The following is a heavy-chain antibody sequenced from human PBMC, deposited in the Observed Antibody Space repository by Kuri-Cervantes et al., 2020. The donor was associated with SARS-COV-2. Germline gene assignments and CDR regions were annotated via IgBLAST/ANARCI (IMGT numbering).Heavy chain of an antibody. CDR2: IYYSGST. J-gene: IGHJ5*02. D-gene: IGHD3-3*01. CDR1: GFTFSSDGMH. Sequence: GSLRLSCAASGFTFSSDGMHWVRQPPAKGLEWIGSIYYSGSTYYNPYLKSRVTISVDTSKNQFSLKLSSVTAADTAVYYCARQMMSSITIFGVVITRNWFDPWGQGTLVTVSS. V-gene: IGHV4-39*01. CDR3: ARQMMSSITIFGVVITRNWFDP.